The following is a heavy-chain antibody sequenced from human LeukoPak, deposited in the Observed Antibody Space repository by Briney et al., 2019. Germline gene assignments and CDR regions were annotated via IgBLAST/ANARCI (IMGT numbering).Heavy chain of an antibody. J-gene: IGHJ4*02. D-gene: IGHD5-18*01. CDR2: IYTSGST. Sequence: SETLSLNCSVSGGSITSYYWSWIRQPARKGLEWIGRIYTSGSTNYNPSLKSRVTMSVDTSKNQFSLKLSSVAAADTAVYYCARGYSYGYMAYFDYWGQGTLVTVSS. CDR1: GGSITSYY. CDR3: ARGYSYGYMAYFDY. V-gene: IGHV4-4*07.